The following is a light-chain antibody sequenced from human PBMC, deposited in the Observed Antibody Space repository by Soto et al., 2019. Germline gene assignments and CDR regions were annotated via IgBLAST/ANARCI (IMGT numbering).Light chain of an antibody. Sequence: QPVLTQPPSASGTPGQRVTISCSGSTSNLGSNFIYWYQQLPGAAPKLLISRNNQRPSGVPDRFSGSKSGTSASLAISGLRSEDEADYHCAAWDDSLSGVVFGGGTKVTV. CDR2: RNN. CDR1: TSNLGSNF. J-gene: IGLJ3*02. V-gene: IGLV1-47*01. CDR3: AAWDDSLSGVV.